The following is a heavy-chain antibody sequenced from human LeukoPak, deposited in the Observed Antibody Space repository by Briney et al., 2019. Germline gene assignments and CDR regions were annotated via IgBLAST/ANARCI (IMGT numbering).Heavy chain of an antibody. Sequence: GRSLRLSCAASGFTFSSYGMHWVRQAPGKGLEWVAVIWYDGSNKYYADSVKGRFTISRDNSKNTLYLQMNSLRAEDTAVYYCARADTAMDNYYFDYWGQGTLVTVSS. CDR3: ARADTAMDNYYFDY. D-gene: IGHD5-18*01. CDR2: IWYDGSNK. V-gene: IGHV3-33*01. CDR1: GFTFSSYG. J-gene: IGHJ4*02.